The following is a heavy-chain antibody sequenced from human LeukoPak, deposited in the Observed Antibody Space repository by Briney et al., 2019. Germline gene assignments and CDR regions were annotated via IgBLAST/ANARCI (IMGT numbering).Heavy chain of an antibody. D-gene: IGHD1-7*01. CDR1: GYTFTSYA. CDR2: INAGNGNT. CDR3: ARDANVELELRSAFDI. V-gene: IGHV1-3*01. Sequence: ASVKVSCKASGYTFTSYAMHWVRQAPGQRLEWMGWINAGNGNTKYSQKIQGRVTITRDTSASTVYMELSSLRSEDTAVYYCARDANVELELRSAFDIWGQGTMVTVSS. J-gene: IGHJ3*02.